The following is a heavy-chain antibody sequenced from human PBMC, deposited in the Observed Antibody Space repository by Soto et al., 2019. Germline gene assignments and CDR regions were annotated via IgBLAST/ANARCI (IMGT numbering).Heavy chain of an antibody. CDR1: VGSISSYY. CDR2: IYYSGST. Sequence: PSETLSLTCTVSVGSISSYYWSWIRQPPGKGLEWIGYIYYSGSTNYNPSLKSRVTISVDTSKNQFSLKLSSVTAADTAVYYCARVVVGATTPYFDYWGQGTLVTVSS. J-gene: IGHJ4*02. CDR3: ARVVVGATTPYFDY. V-gene: IGHV4-59*01. D-gene: IGHD1-26*01.